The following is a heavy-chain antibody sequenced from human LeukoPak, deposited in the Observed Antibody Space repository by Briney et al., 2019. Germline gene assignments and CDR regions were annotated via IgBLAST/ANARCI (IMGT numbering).Heavy chain of an antibody. Sequence: ASVKVSFKAAGYTFTGYYMHWVRQAPGQGLEWMGWINPNSGGTNYAQEFQGRVTMTRDTSISTAYMELSRLRSDDTAVYYCAAAGIAYYYYYMDVWGKGTTVTVSS. CDR1: GYTFTGYY. CDR2: INPNSGGT. D-gene: IGHD6-13*01. J-gene: IGHJ6*03. V-gene: IGHV1-2*02. CDR3: AAAGIAYYYYYMDV.